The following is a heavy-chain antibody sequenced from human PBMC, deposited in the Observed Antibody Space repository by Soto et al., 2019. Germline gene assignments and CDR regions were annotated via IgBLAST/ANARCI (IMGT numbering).Heavy chain of an antibody. V-gene: IGHV6-1*01. Sequence: PSQTLSLTCAISGDSVSSNTAAWSWIRQSPSRGLEWLGRTYKRSKWYSDFAVSVKSRITINADTSKNQFSLHLNSVTPEDTAVYYCARDHRIAVGHDFWGQGTQVTVSS. CDR2: TYKRSKWYS. D-gene: IGHD6-19*01. CDR3: ARDHRIAVGHDF. CDR1: GDSVSSNTAA. J-gene: IGHJ4*02.